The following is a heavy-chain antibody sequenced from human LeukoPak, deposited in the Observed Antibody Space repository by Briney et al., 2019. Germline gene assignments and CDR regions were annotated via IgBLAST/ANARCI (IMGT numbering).Heavy chain of an antibody. D-gene: IGHD3-10*01. Sequence: SETLSLTCTVSGGSISSYYWSWIRQPAGKGLEWIGRIYTSGSTNYNPSLKSRVTMSVDTSKNQFSLKLSSVTAADTAVYYCARGFPYYGSGTYYFDYWGQGTLVTVS. CDR3: ARGFPYYGSGTYYFDY. CDR1: GGSISSYY. J-gene: IGHJ4*02. V-gene: IGHV4-4*07. CDR2: IYTSGST.